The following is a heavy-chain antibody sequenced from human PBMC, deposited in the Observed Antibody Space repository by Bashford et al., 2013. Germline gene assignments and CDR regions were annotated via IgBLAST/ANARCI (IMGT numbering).Heavy chain of an antibody. V-gene: IGHV1-69*06. D-gene: IGHD3-22*01. CDR2: IIPIFGTA. CDR3: ARGYDSSGYYSPYYGMDV. Sequence: WVRQAPGQGLEWMGGIIPIFGTANYAQKFQGRVTITADKSTSTAYMELSSLRSEDTAVYYCARGYDSSGYYSPYYGMDVWGQGTTVTVSS. J-gene: IGHJ6*02.